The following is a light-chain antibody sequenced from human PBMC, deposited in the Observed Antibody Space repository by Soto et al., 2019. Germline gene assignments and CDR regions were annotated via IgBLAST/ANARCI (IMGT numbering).Light chain of an antibody. V-gene: IGKV1-33*01. CDR2: DAS. J-gene: IGKJ1*01. CDR1: QDINTN. Sequence: DIQVTHPPFPVSHFVRCRFPSSWPASQDINTNLIWYQQKPGKAPKLLIYDASDLETGVPSRFSGSGSGTGFTFTISSLQPEDFATYYCQQSYSSPPPFGQGTKLDI. CDR3: QQSYSSPPP.